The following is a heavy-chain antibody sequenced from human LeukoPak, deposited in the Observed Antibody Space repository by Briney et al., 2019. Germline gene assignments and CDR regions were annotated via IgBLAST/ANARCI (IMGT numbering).Heavy chain of an antibody. V-gene: IGHV1-24*01. CDR2: FDPEDGET. D-gene: IGHD5-24*01. CDR3: ATDRRRDGYNY. J-gene: IGHJ4*02. CDR1: GYTFTNFD. Sequence: ASVKVSCKASGYTFTNFDINWVRQAPGQGLEWMGGFDPEDGETIYAQKFQGRVTMTEDTSTDTAYMELSSLRSEDTAVYYCATDRRRDGYNYWGQGTLVTVSS.